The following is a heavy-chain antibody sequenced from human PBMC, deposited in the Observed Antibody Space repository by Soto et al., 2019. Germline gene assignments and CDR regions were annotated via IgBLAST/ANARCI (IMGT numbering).Heavy chain of an antibody. CDR3: AMVLDY. J-gene: IGHJ4*02. V-gene: IGHV3-53*01. CDR2: IHSDANT. Sequence: VGSLSLSFAVSGFNVSSNSMNWVRQAPGKGLEWLSLIHSDANTNYADSLKGLFTISGDSSENKFYLQINSLRAEDPAVYYCAMVLDYWGQGTLVAVSS. CDR1: GFNVSSNS. D-gene: IGHD3-10*01.